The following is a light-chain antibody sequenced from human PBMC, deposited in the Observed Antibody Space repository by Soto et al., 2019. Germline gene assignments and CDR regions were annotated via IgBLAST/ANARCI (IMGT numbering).Light chain of an antibody. CDR3: QQYRNSLYT. V-gene: IGKV3-20*01. J-gene: IGKJ2*01. Sequence: EIVLTQSPGTLSLSPGERATLSCRASQSVSSSYLAWYQQKPGQAPRLLIYGASSRATGIPDRFSGSGSGXXXXXTXXRLXPXDFAVYYCQQYRNSLYTFGQGTKLEIK. CDR1: QSVSSSY. CDR2: GAS.